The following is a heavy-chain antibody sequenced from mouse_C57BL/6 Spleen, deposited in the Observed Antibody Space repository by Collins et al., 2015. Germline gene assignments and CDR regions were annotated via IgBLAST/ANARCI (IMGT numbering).Heavy chain of an antibody. Sequence: EVKLEESGGGLVQPGGSMKLSCAASGFTFSDAWMDWVRQSPEKGLSGLLKLEQANNHATYYAESVKGRFTISRDDSKSSVYLQMNSLRAEDTGIYYCRYGYFDVWGTGTTVTVSS. CDR2: LEQANNHAT. J-gene: IGHJ1*03. V-gene: IGHV6-6*01. CDR3: RYGYFDV. CDR1: GFTFSDAW.